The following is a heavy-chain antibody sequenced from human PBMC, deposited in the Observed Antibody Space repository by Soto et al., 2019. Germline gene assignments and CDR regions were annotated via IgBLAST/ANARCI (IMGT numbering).Heavy chain of an antibody. CDR1: GGTFSSYA. CDR3: ARSGSPCDIVTGEERFDL. V-gene: IGHV1-69*01. Sequence: QVQLVQSGAEVKKPGSSVKVSCKASGGTFSSYAISWVRQAPGQGLEWMGGIIPIFGTANYAQKFQGRVTITADESTSTAYMELSSLRSEDTAVYYCARSGSPCDIVTGEERFDLWGRGTLVTVSS. D-gene: IGHD3-9*01. CDR2: IIPIFGTA. J-gene: IGHJ2*01.